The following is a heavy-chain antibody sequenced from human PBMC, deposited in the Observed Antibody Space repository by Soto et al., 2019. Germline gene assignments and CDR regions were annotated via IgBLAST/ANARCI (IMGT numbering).Heavy chain of an antibody. CDR2: IFSSGST. CDR3: ARDQGVVVTADNWFDP. J-gene: IGHJ5*02. CDR1: GGSITDYS. D-gene: IGHD2-21*02. V-gene: IGHV4-4*07. Sequence: SETLSLTCTVSGGSITDYSWVWIRQPAGKGLEWIVRIFSSGSTNYNPSLKGRITMSLDTSKNQFSLKLNSATATDTAVYFCARDQGVVVTADNWFDPWGQGILVTSPQ.